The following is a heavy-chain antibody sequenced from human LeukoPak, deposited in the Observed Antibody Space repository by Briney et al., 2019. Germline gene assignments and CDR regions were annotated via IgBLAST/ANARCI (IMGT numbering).Heavy chain of an antibody. Sequence: GGSLRLSCAVSGFTYSSYAMSWVRQAPGKELEWVSAISGSGGSTYYADSVKGRFTISRDNSKNTLYPRMNSLRAEDTAVYYCAKDHQLLLWFGESAFDIWGQGTMVTVSS. CDR3: AKDHQLLLWFGESAFDI. D-gene: IGHD3-10*01. V-gene: IGHV3-23*01. J-gene: IGHJ3*02. CDR2: ISGSGGST. CDR1: GFTYSSYA.